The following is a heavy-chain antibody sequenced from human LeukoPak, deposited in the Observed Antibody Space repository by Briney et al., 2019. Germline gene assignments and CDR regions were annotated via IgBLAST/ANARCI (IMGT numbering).Heavy chain of an antibody. D-gene: IGHD6-13*01. CDR1: GFTFSDYY. CDR2: ISSSGSTI. V-gene: IGHV3-11*01. CDR3: ARDHPFSSSWPHMDV. Sequence: GGSLRLSCAASGFTFSDYYMSWIRQAPGKGLEWVPYISSSGSTIYYADSVKGRFTISRDNAKNSLYLQMNSLRAEDTAVYYCARDHPFSSSWPHMDVWGKGTTVTVSS. J-gene: IGHJ6*03.